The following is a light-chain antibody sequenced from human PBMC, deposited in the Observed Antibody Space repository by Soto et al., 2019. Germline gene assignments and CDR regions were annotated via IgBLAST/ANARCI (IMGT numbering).Light chain of an antibody. J-gene: IGKJ4*01. CDR2: DAS. Sequence: AIQLTQSPASLSASVGDRVTITCRASQAISSAFAWYQQKPGKAPNLLIYDASSLASGVPSRFSGSGSGTDFSLTISSRQPEDFATYYCQQFNDYPPTFGGGTKVEIK. CDR3: QQFNDYPPT. V-gene: IGKV1D-13*01. CDR1: QAISSA.